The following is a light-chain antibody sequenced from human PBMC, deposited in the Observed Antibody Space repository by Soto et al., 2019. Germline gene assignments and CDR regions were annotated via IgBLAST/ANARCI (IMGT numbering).Light chain of an antibody. CDR1: QSVSIY. Sequence: SQMTQCPSSLSAXXXDXXTXTGRTSQSVSIYVNWYQQKPGKAPILLIYASSSLQSGVPSRFSGSGSGTDFTLTISSLEPEDFATYYCQQSYSTPTLGQGTKVDI. CDR3: QQSYSTPT. J-gene: IGKJ2*01. V-gene: IGKV1-39*01. CDR2: ASS.